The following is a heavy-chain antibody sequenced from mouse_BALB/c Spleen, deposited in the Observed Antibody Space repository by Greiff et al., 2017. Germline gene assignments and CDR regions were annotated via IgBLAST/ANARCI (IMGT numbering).Heavy chain of an antibody. J-gene: IGHJ2*01. CDR2: ISSGGSYT. Sequence: DVKLVESGGDLVKPGGSLKLSCAASGFTFSSYGMSWVRQTPDKRLEWVATISSGGSYTYYPDSVKGRFTISRDNAKNTLYLQMSSLKSEDTAMYYCARQEDNSFDYWGQGTTLTVSS. CDR1: GFTFSSYG. CDR3: ARQEDNSFDY. D-gene: IGHD3-3*01. V-gene: IGHV5-6*02.